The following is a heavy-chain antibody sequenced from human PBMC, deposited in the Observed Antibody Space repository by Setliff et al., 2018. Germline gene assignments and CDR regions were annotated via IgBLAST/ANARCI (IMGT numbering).Heavy chain of an antibody. CDR3: ARQPPLNCAIPFDL. CDR2: IYSSGIT. CDR1: GGSITNFY. D-gene: IGHD1-1*01. J-gene: IGHJ3*01. Sequence: SETLSLTCTVSGGSITNFYWNWIRQSPGKGLEWIGYIYSSGITNYNPSLKSRLTMPVDTSKNQFSLHLSSMTAADTAVYYCARQPPLNCAIPFDLWGQGKRVTVSS. V-gene: IGHV4-59*08.